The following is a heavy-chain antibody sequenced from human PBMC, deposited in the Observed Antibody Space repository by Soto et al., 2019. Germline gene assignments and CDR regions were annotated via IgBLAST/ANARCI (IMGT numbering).Heavy chain of an antibody. CDR1: GGSISSSNW. CDR2: IYHSGST. J-gene: IGHJ6*02. Sequence: SETLSLTCAVYGGSISSSNWWSWVRQPPGKGLEWIGEIYHSGSTNYNPSLKSRVTISVDKSKNQFSLKLSSVAAADTAVYYCASARAARRDYYYGMDVWGQGTTVTVSS. D-gene: IGHD6-6*01. CDR3: ASARAARRDYYYGMDV. V-gene: IGHV4-4*02.